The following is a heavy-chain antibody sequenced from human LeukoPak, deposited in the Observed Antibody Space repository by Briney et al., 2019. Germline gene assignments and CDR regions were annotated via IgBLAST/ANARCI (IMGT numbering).Heavy chain of an antibody. CDR1: GFTLSSHA. D-gene: IGHD6-6*01. Sequence: PGGSLRLSCAASGFTLSSHAIHWVRQAPGKGLEWVALISYDGNIKYYADSVKGRLTISRDNSKNTLSLQMNSLRPEDTAVYYCARAHLSSSSTDYMDVWGKGTTVTISS. CDR3: ARAHLSSSSTDYMDV. CDR2: ISYDGNIK. J-gene: IGHJ6*03. V-gene: IGHV3-30*04.